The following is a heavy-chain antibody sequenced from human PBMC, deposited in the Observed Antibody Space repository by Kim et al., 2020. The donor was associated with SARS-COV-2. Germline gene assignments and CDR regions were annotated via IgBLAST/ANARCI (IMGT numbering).Heavy chain of an antibody. D-gene: IGHD2-15*01. CDR2: ISASAGPT. J-gene: IGHJ4*02. CDR1: GFTFSSYA. CDR3: AKRIEGPGGPFDS. V-gene: IGHV3-23*01. Sequence: GGSLRLSCAASGFTFSSYAMTWVRQAPGKGLEWVSTISASAGPTHYADSVKGRFTVSRDNSKNTLYLQVNSLRAEDTAVYYCAKRIEGPGGPFDSWGQGTLVTVSS.